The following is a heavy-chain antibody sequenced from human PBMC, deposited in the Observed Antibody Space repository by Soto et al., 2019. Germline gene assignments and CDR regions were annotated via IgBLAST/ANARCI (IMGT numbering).Heavy chain of an antibody. D-gene: IGHD3-10*01. CDR2: ITGYGGNT. Sequence: EVQLLESGGGLVQPGGSLRLSCAASGFTFSSYAMSWVRQAPGKGLEWVSTITGYGGNTYYADSVKGRLTISRDNSRNTLYVQMNSLRAEDTAVYYCAKGRGESNRYSFDYWGPGTLVTVSS. V-gene: IGHV3-23*01. CDR3: AKGRGESNRYSFDY. J-gene: IGHJ4*01. CDR1: GFTFSSYA.